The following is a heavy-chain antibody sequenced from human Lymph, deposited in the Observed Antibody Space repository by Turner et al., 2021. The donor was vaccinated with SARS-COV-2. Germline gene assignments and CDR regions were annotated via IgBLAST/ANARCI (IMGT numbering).Heavy chain of an antibody. CDR3: AREMGAGSDY. V-gene: IGHV3-30*04. D-gene: IGHD3-10*01. CDR1: GFTFSSYA. CDR2: ISYDGSNK. J-gene: IGHJ4*02. Sequence: QVQRVESGGGVVQPGRSQRLSCAASGFTFSSYAMHWVRQAPGKGLEWVALISYDGSNKYYADSVKGRFTISRDNSKNTLYLQMNSLRAEDTAVYYCAREMGAGSDYWGQGTLVTVSS.